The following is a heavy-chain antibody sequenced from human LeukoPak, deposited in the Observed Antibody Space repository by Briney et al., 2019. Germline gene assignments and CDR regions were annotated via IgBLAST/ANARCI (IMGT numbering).Heavy chain of an antibody. CDR3: ATISLYSSGWYNRYFQH. Sequence: ASVKVSCKVSGYTLTELSMHWVRQAPGKGLEWMEGFDPEDGETIYAQRFQGRVTMTEDTSTDTAYMELSSLRSEDTAVYYCATISLYSSGWYNRYFQHWGQGTLVTVSS. J-gene: IGHJ1*01. D-gene: IGHD6-19*01. V-gene: IGHV1-24*01. CDR2: FDPEDGET. CDR1: GYTLTELS.